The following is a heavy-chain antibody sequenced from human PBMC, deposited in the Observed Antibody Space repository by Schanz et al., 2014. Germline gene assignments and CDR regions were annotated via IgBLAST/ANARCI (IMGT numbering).Heavy chain of an antibody. Sequence: EVHLVESGGGLVQPGGSLRLSCAASGITFSSHSFNWVRQAPGKGLEWVSAISGSGGSTYYADSVKGRFTISRDNSKNTLYLQMNSLRAEDTAVYYCVRERTSYGGNSYFFDHWGQGTLVTVSS. D-gene: IGHD5-18*01. CDR2: ISGSGGST. V-gene: IGHV3-23*04. CDR1: GITFSSHS. CDR3: VRERTSYGGNSYFFDH. J-gene: IGHJ4*02.